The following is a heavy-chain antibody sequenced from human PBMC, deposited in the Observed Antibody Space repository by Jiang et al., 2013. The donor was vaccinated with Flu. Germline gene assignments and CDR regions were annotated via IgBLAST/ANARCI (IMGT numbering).Heavy chain of an antibody. D-gene: IGHD5-24*01. V-gene: IGHV4-39*01. CDR3: ARLGEWLQPGCFDS. CDR1: GGSISTSSYY. J-gene: IGHJ4*02. Sequence: GSGLVKPSETLSLTCTVSGGSISTSSYYWDWIRQPPGKGLEWIGSIYYSGTTYYNPSLKSRVAISVDTSNNQFSLKLTSVTAADTAVYYCARLGEWLQPGCFDSWGQGTLVTVSS. CDR2: IYYSGTT.